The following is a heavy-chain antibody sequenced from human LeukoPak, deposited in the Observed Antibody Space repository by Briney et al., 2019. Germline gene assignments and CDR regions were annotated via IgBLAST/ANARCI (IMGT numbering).Heavy chain of an antibody. V-gene: IGHV3-74*01. J-gene: IGHJ4*02. D-gene: IGHD3-10*01. CDR3: AKDSGASGSLIDY. CDR1: GFTFSSYW. CDR2: INSDGSST. Sequence: GGSLRLSCAASGFTFSSYWMHWVRQAPGKGLVWVSRINSDGSSTSYADSVKGRFTISRDNAKNTLYLQMNSLRGEDTAVYYCAKDSGASGSLIDYWGQGTLVTVSS.